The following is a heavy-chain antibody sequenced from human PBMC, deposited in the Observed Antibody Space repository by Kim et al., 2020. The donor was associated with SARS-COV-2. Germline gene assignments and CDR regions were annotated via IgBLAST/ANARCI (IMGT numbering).Heavy chain of an antibody. CDR3: AREAVAGSFDY. V-gene: IGHV1-3*01. Sequence: TRYEQEFQARVSITRDTSGTTAYLEWSGLRSEDTAVYYCAREAVAGSFDYWGQGTLVTVSS. J-gene: IGHJ4*02. CDR2: T. D-gene: IGHD6-19*01.